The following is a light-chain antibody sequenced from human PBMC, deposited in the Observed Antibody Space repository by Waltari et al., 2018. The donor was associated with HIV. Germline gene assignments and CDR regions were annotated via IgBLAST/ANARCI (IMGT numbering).Light chain of an antibody. CDR3: CSYGSSATFVV. V-gene: IGLV2-23*02. J-gene: IGLJ2*01. Sequence: SALTQPASVSGSPGQSITLSCTYPRRGVETSNLVSWYQHFIGKAPKLLIYEVTKRPSGISSRFSGSKSGNTASLTIFDRQAEDEATYYCCSYGSSATFVVFGGGTRVTV. CDR1: RRGVETSNL. CDR2: EVT.